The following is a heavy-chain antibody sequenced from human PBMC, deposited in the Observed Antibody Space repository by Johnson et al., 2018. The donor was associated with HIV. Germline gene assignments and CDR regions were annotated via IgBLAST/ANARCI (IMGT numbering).Heavy chain of an antibody. V-gene: IGHV3-30*03. CDR3: ARGSYNFWSGEREAFDI. J-gene: IGHJ3*02. CDR2: ISYDGSDK. Sequence: LRLSCAASGFTFDDYGMSWVHQAPGKGLEWVAVISYDGSDKYYADSVKGRFTISRDNSKNTLYLQMNSLRAEDTAVYYCARGSYNFWSGEREAFDIWGQGTMVTVSS. D-gene: IGHD3-3*01. CDR1: GFTFDDYG.